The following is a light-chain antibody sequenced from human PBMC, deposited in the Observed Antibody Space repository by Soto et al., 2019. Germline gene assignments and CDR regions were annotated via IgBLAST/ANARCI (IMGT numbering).Light chain of an antibody. CDR3: SSYTSSSTVV. Sequence: QSALTQPASVSGSPGQSITISCTGTSSDVGGYSYVSWYQQHPGKAPKLMIYEVNNRPSGVSNRFSGSKSGNTASLTISGLQAEDEADYSCSSYTSSSTVVFGGGTKVTVL. V-gene: IGLV2-14*01. CDR2: EVN. J-gene: IGLJ2*01. CDR1: SSDVGGYSY.